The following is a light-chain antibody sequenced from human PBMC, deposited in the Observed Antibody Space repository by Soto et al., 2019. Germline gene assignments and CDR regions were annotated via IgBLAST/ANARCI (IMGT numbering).Light chain of an antibody. CDR3: SSYTTRNTEV. CDR1: SSGVCAFNY. Sequence: SVLTQPSSVSGSPGQSISLSRIGTSSGVCAFNYVSWYPNHPGKAPQLIIYDVISRLSGFSNLFSASKSGNTASLTISGLQAEDEADYYCSSYTTRNTEVFGTGTKVTV. J-gene: IGLJ1*01. CDR2: DVI. V-gene: IGLV2-14*03.